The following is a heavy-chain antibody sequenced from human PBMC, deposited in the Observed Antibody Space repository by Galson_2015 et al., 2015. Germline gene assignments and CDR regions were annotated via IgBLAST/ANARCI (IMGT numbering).Heavy chain of an antibody. J-gene: IGHJ4*02. CDR2: IKSKTDGGTT. V-gene: IGHV3-15*01. D-gene: IGHD1-1*01. CDR1: GFTFSNAW. Sequence: SLRLSCAASGFTFSNAWMSWVRQAPGKGLEWVGRIKSKTDGGTTDYAAPVKGRFTISRDDSKNTLYLQMNSLKTEDTAVYYCTTADWNGLLDYWGQGTLVTVSS. CDR3: TTADWNGLLDY.